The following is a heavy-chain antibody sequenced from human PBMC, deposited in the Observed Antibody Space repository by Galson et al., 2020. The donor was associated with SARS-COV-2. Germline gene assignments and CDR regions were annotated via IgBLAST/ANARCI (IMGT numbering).Heavy chain of an antibody. CDR2: INPNSGGT. J-gene: IGHJ6*02. Sequence: ASVKVSCKASGYTFTGYYMHWVRQAPGQGLEWMGWINPNSGGTNYAQKFQGRVTMTRDTSISTAYMELSRLRSDDTAVYYCARDPAVAAIDYYYYYGMDVWGQGTTVTVSS. CDR1: GYTFTGYY. D-gene: IGHD6-19*01. V-gene: IGHV1-2*02. CDR3: ARDPAVAAIDYYYYYGMDV.